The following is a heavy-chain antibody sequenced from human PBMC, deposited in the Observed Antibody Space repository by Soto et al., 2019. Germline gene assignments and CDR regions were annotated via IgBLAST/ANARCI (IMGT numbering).Heavy chain of an antibody. V-gene: IGHV1-69*12. Sequence: QVQLVQSGAEVKKPGSSVKVSCKASGGTFSSYAISWVRQAPGQGLEWMGGIIPIFGTANYAQKFQGRVTITADESTSTACRELSSLRAEDTAVYYCARLGCCGDCYSDWYFDLWGRGTLVTVSS. CDR1: GGTFSSYA. D-gene: IGHD2-21*02. CDR3: ARLGCCGDCYSDWYFDL. J-gene: IGHJ2*01. CDR2: IIPIFGTA.